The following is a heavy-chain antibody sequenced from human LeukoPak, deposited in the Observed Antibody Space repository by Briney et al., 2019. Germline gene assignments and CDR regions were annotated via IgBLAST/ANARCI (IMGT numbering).Heavy chain of an antibody. J-gene: IGHJ5*02. D-gene: IGHD6-13*01. CDR1: GFTFSSYA. V-gene: IGHV3-30*04. Sequence: GGSLRLSCAASGFTFSSYAMHWVRQAPGKGLEWVAVISYDGSNKYYADSVKGRFTISRDNSKNTLYLQMNSLRAEATAVYYCARDLVSSSWYRDYNWFDPWGQGTLVTVSS. CDR3: ARDLVSSSWYRDYNWFDP. CDR2: ISYDGSNK.